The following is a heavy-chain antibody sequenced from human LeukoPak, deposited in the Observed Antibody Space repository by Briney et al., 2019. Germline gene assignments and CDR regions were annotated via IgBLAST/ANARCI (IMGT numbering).Heavy chain of an antibody. D-gene: IGHD6-6*01. J-gene: IGHJ4*02. V-gene: IGHV3-21*01. Sequence: PGGSPRLSCAASGFTFSSYSMNWVRQAPGKGLEWVSSISSSSSYIYYADSVKGRFTISRDNAKNSLYLQMNSLRAEDTAVYYCARVRYSRSSPFGYWGQGTLVTVSS. CDR3: ARVRYSRSSPFGY. CDR2: ISSSSSYI. CDR1: GFTFSSYS.